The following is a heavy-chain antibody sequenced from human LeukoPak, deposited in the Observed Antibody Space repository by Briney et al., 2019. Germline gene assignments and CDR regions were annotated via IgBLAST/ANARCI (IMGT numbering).Heavy chain of an antibody. V-gene: IGHV5-51*01. J-gene: IGHJ5*02. D-gene: IGHD3-10*01. CDR1: GYSFTSYW. CDR3: AILYGSGIKRGWFDP. CDR2: IYPGDSDT. Sequence: GESLKISCKGSGYSFTSYWIGWVRQMPGKGLEWMGIIYPGDSDTRYSPSFQGQATISADKSISTAYLQWSSLKASDTAMYYCAILYGSGIKRGWFDPWGQGTLVTVSS.